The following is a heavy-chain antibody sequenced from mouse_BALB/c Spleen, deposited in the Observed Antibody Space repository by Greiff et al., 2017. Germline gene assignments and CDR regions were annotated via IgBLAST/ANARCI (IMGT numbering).Heavy chain of an antibody. CDR2: INPSTGYT. CDR1: GYTFTSYW. J-gene: IGHJ4*01. Sequence: VQLQQSGAELAKPGASVKMSCKASGYTFTSYWMHWVKQRPGQGLEWIGYINPSTGYTEYNQKFTDKATLTADKSSSTAYMQLSSLTSEDSAVYYCAREIYYYGSSYPHYYAMDYWGQGTSVTVSS. CDR3: AREIYYYGSSYPHYYAMDY. D-gene: IGHD1-1*01. V-gene: IGHV1-7*01.